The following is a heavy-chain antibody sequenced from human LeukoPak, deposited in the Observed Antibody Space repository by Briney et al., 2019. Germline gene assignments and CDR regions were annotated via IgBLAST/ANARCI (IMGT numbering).Heavy chain of an antibody. CDR1: GYTFSSHG. CDR3: AKKRDESTSGWSSYYFDY. J-gene: IGHJ4*02. Sequence: GGSLRLSRAVSGYTFSSHGMHWVRQAPGKGLEWVAAIWYDGSDKYYADSVKVRFTISRDNSKNMLYLQMNSLRAQDRAVYYCAKKRDESTSGWSSYYFDYWGEGTLVTVSS. D-gene: IGHD6-19*01. CDR2: IWYDGSDK. V-gene: IGHV3-33*06.